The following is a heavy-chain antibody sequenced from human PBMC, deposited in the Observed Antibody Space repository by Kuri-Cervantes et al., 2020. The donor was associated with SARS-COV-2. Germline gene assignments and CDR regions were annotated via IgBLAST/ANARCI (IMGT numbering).Heavy chain of an antibody. CDR1: GITFSSYS. CDR2: FSWNSGSV. D-gene: IGHD2-2*02. CDR3: ASDSYCSSTSFYNYFDY. Sequence: SLKISCAASGITFSSYSMIWVRQAPGKGLEWGSSFSWNSGSVGYADSVKGRFTISRDNAKNSLYLQMNSLRAKDTALYYCASDSYCSSTSFYNYFDYWGQGTLVTVSS. J-gene: IGHJ4*02. V-gene: IGHV3-9*01.